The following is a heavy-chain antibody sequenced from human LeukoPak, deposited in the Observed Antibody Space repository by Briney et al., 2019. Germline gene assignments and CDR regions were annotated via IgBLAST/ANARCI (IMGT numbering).Heavy chain of an antibody. Sequence: SETLSLTCAVYGGSFSGCYWSWIRQPPGKGLEWIGEINHSGSTNHNPSLKSRVTISVDTSKNQFSLKLSSVTAADTAVYYCARHQQLEPSDYWGQGTLVTVSS. J-gene: IGHJ4*02. V-gene: IGHV4-34*01. CDR2: INHSGST. D-gene: IGHD1-1*01. CDR1: GGSFSGCY. CDR3: ARHQQLEPSDY.